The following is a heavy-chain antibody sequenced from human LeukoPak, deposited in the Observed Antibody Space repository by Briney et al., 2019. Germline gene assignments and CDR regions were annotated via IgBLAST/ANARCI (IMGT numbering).Heavy chain of an antibody. D-gene: IGHD2-2*02. V-gene: IGHV1-2*02. CDR3: ARTIPVTVIYYFDY. CDR1: GYIFTGYY. CDR2: INPNSGGT. J-gene: IGHJ4*02. Sequence: GASVKVSCKASGYIFTGYYIHWVRQAPGQGLEWMGWINPNSGGTNYAQKFQGRVTMTRDTSISTAYMELSRLRSDDTAVYYCARTIPVTVIYYFDYWGQGTLVTVSS.